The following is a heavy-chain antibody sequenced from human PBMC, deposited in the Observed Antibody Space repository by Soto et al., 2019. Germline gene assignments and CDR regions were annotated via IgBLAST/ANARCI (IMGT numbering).Heavy chain of an antibody. CDR2: FDPEDGET. D-gene: IGHD6-19*01. V-gene: IGHV1-24*01. Sequence: ASVKVSCKVSGYTLTELSMHWVRQAPGKGLEWMGGFDPEDGETIYAQKFQGRVTMTEDTSTDTACMELSSLRSEDTAVYYCATGIAVAGAFDYWGQGTLVTVSS. CDR3: ATGIAVAGAFDY. CDR1: GYTLTELS. J-gene: IGHJ4*02.